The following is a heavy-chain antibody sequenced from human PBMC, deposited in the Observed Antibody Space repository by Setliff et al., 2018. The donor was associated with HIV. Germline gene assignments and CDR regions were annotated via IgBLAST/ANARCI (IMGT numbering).Heavy chain of an antibody. CDR2: IYSDGRT. Sequence: PGGSLRLSCAASGFTLSNNYMTWVRQAPGKGLEWVSFIYSDGRTYYTESVKGRFTISRDNAENSLFLQMNSLRAEDTALYYCARGGYGSGNYPLAHWGQGTLVTVSS. CDR1: GFTLSNNY. D-gene: IGHD3-10*01. J-gene: IGHJ1*01. V-gene: IGHV3-53*01. CDR3: ARGGYGSGNYPLAH.